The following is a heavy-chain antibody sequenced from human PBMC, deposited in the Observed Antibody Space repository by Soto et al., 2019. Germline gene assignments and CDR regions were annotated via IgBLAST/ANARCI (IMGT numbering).Heavy chain of an antibody. D-gene: IGHD1-26*01. V-gene: IGHV3-21*01. Sequence: YGDSVKGRFTISRDNAKNSLYLQMSSLRAEDTAVYYCARDTHPHIVGATSYWGQGTLVTVSS. CDR3: ARDTHPHIVGATSY. J-gene: IGHJ4*02.